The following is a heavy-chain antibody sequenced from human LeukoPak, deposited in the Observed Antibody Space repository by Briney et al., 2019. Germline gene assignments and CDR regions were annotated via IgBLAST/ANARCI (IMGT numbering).Heavy chain of an antibody. Sequence: PGGSLRLSCAASGFTFSSYAMSWVRQAPGKGLEWVSAISGSGGSTYYADSVKGRFTISRDNSKNTLYLQMNSLRAEDTAVYYCAKDSSGDSSGYGTYYYGMDVWGQGTAVTVSS. CDR3: AKDSSGDSSGYGTYYYGMDV. D-gene: IGHD3-22*01. J-gene: IGHJ6*02. CDR2: ISGSGGST. V-gene: IGHV3-23*01. CDR1: GFTFSSYA.